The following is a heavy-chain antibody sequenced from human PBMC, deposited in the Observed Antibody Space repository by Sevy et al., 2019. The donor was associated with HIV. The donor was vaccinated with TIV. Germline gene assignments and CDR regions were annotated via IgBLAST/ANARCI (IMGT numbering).Heavy chain of an antibody. J-gene: IGHJ4*02. D-gene: IGHD3-10*01. Sequence: ASVKVSCKASGYLFSGYYVHWVRQAPGQGLEWTGWINPKDGGTNYAQKFQGRVTMTTDTSISIAYLELNRLTSDDTAMFYCSRSVYGSGTYLNDYWGQGTLITVSS. V-gene: IGHV1-2*02. CDR1: GYLFSGYY. CDR3: SRSVYGSGTYLNDY. CDR2: INPKDGGT.